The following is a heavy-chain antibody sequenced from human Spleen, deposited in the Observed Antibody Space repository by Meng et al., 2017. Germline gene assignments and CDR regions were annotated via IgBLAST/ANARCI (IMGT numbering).Heavy chain of an antibody. Sequence: GESLKISCAVSGFSFSGYWMSWVREAPGKGLEWVANINEDASERYYVGSVRGRFTISRDNAKKTLYLQMNGLRAEDTAVYYCATDRANVFDYWGQGTLVTVSS. CDR3: ATDRANVFDY. CDR1: GFSFSGYW. CDR2: INEDASER. V-gene: IGHV3-7*01. J-gene: IGHJ4*02.